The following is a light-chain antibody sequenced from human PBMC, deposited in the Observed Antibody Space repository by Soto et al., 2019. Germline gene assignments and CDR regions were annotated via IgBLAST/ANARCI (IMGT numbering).Light chain of an antibody. CDR3: QQYANWWA. V-gene: IGKV3-15*01. J-gene: IGKJ1*01. Sequence: EIVMTQSPATLSVSPGERATLSCRASQSIGGSLAWYQQKTGQAPRLLIYGASTRATGVPARFSGSGSGTDFTLTISSLQSEDFAVYYCQQYANWWAFGQGTTLEIK. CDR2: GAS. CDR1: QSIGGS.